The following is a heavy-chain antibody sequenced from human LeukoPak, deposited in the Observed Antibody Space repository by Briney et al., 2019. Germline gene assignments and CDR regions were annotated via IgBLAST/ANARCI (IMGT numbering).Heavy chain of an antibody. CDR3: VKDEVLRYLGWSKGPFDI. Sequence: GGSLRLSCAASGFTFSSYWMHWVRQVPGQGLVWVSQINSDGSSTTYADSVKGRFTISRDNTRNTLFLQMDCLRAEDTAVYYCVKDEVLRYLGWSKGPFDIWGQGTMVTVSS. CDR2: INSDGSST. D-gene: IGHD3-9*01. J-gene: IGHJ3*02. V-gene: IGHV3-74*01. CDR1: GFTFSSYW.